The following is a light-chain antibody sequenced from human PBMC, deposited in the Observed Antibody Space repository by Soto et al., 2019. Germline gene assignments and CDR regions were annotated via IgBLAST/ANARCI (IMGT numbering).Light chain of an antibody. J-gene: IGKJ2*01. CDR1: QGISIY. CDR2: AAY. CDR3: LQHNSYPYT. V-gene: IGKV1-17*03. Sequence: DIQMTQSPSAMSPSVGDRVTITSRASQGISIYLAWFQQKPGKVPKRLIDAAYNLQSGLPSRFSVSGSGTEFTLTISGLQPEDFATSDCLQHNSYPYTFGQGNKLDIK.